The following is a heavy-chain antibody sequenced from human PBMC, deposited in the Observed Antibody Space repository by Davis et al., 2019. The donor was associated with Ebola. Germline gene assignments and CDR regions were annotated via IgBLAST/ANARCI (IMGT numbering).Heavy chain of an antibody. J-gene: IGHJ4*02. V-gene: IGHV3-21*01. Sequence: GGSLRLSCEASGFTFSSHSINWVRQAPGKGLEWVSSISGSSTYIYYADSVKGRFTISRDNAENSLYLQMNSLRVEDTAVYDCARRSEGSDWLIDYWGQGTLVTVSS. CDR2: ISGSSTYI. CDR1: GFTFSSHS. CDR3: ARRSEGSDWLIDY. D-gene: IGHD2-21*02.